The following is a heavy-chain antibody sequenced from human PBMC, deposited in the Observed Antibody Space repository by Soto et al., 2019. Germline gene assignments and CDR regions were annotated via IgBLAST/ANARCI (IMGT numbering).Heavy chain of an antibody. V-gene: IGHV3-30-3*01. CDR1: GFTFSTDT. CDR3: ARGPDVLYV. CDR2: ISYDGSDD. Sequence: QVHLVESGGGVVQPGRSLRLSCAASGFTFSTDTMHWVRQAPGKGLEWVAVISYDGSDDYYTDSLKGRFTISRDNSKSTLFLQMSSLRAEDTAVYYCARGPDVLYVWGQGTMVTVSS. J-gene: IGHJ3*01.